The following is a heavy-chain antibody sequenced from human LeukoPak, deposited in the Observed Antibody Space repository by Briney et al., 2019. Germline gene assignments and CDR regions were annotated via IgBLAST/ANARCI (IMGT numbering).Heavy chain of an antibody. D-gene: IGHD6-13*01. J-gene: IGHJ5*02. CDR1: GGSFSGYY. CDR3: ARGYSSSWYTPRGDWFDP. V-gene: IGHV4-34*01. CDR2: INHSGST. Sequence: SETLSLTCAVYGGSFSGYYWSWIRQPPGKGLEWIGEINHSGSTNYNPSLKSRVTVSVDTSKNQFSLKLSSVTAADTAVYYCARGYSSSWYTPRGDWFDPWGQGTLVTVSS.